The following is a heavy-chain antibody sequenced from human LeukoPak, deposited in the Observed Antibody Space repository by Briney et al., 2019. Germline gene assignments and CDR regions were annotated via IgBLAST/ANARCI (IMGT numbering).Heavy chain of an antibody. CDR1: GFTFSSYE. J-gene: IGHJ6*03. CDR2: ISSSGSTI. D-gene: IGHD2-8*01. CDR3: ARAPGVNYYYYMDV. V-gene: IGHV3-48*03. Sequence: PGGSLRLSCAASGFTFSSYEMNWVRQAPGTGLEWVSYISSSGSTIYYADSVKGRFTISGDNAKNSLYLQMNSLRAEDTALYYCARAPGVNYYYYMDVWGKGTTVTVSS.